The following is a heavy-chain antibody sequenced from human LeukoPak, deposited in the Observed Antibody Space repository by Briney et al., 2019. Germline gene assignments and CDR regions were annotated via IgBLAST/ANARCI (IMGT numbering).Heavy chain of an antibody. V-gene: IGHV3-30-3*01. CDR2: ISYDGSNK. CDR3: ARTPPTDCSSTSCPLDY. CDR1: GFTFSSYD. Sequence: GGSLRLSCAASGFTFSSYDIHWVRQAPGKGLEWVAVISYDGSNKYYADSVKGRFTISRDSSKNTLYLQMSSLRAEDAAVYYCARTPPTDCSSTSCPLDYWGQGTLVTVSS. D-gene: IGHD2-2*01. J-gene: IGHJ4*02.